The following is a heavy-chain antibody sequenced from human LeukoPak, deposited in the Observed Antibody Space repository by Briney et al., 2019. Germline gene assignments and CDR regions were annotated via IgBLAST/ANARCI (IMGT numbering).Heavy chain of an antibody. V-gene: IGHV1-2*02. CDR2: INPNSGGT. J-gene: IGHJ3*02. Sequence: ASVKVSCKASGYTFTGSYMHWVRQAPGQGLEWMEWINPNSGGTNYAQKFQGRVTMTRDTSISTAYMELSRLRSDDTAVYYCASIVSRSPAPNDAFDIWGQGTMVTVSS. CDR3: ASIVSRSPAPNDAFDI. D-gene: IGHD6-6*01. CDR1: GYTFTGSY.